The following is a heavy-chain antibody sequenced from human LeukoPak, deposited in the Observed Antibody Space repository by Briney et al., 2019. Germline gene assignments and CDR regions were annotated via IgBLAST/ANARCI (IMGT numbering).Heavy chain of an antibody. CDR1: GYTFTSYG. Sequence: ASVKVSCKASGYTFTSYGISWVRQAPGQGLEWMGWISAYNGNTNYAQKLQGRVTMTTDTSTSTAYMELRSLRSDDTAVYYCARVQKAYYDFWSGYYPPPSDKYYFDYWGQGTLVTVSS. V-gene: IGHV1-18*01. CDR3: ARVQKAYYDFWSGYYPPPSDKYYFDY. D-gene: IGHD3-3*01. J-gene: IGHJ4*02. CDR2: ISAYNGNT.